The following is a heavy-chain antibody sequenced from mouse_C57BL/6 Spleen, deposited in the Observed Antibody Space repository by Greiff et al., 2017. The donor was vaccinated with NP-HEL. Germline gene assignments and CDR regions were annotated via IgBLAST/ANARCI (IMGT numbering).Heavy chain of an antibody. D-gene: IGHD1-1*01. CDR1: GYTFTSYR. CDR3: ACMTTVVDWYFDV. V-gene: IGHV1-72*01. J-gene: IGHJ1*03. CDR2: IDPNSGGT. Sequence: QVQLQQPGAELVKPGASVKLSCKASGYTFTSYRMHWVKQRPGRGLEWIGRIDPNSGGTKYNEKFKSKATLTVYKPSSTAYMQLSSLTSEAAAVYYGACMTTVVDWYFDVWGTGTTVTVSS.